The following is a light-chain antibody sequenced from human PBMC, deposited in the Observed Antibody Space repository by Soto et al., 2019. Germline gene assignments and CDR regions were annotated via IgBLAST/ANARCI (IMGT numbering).Light chain of an antibody. CDR2: DAS. J-gene: IGKJ5*01. CDR1: QSITSSY. CDR3: QQYGSSPT. Sequence: ETLLTQSPGTLSLSPGERATLSCWASQSITSSYLAWYQQKPGQAPRLLIFDASTRATGIPDRFSGSGSGADFTLTISRLEPEDFAVYYCQQYGSSPTFGQGTRLEIK. V-gene: IGKV3-20*01.